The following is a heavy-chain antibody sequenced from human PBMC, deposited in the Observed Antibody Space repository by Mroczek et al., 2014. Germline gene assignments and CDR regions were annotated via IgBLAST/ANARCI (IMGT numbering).Heavy chain of an antibody. CDR2: INHSGST. CDR1: GGSFSGYY. CDR3: ARGYSYVGY. V-gene: IGHV4-34*01. J-gene: IGHJ4*02. Sequence: QVQLQESGAGLLKPSETLSLTCAVYGGSFSGYYWSWIRQPPGKGLEWIGEINHSGSTNYNPSLKSRVTISVDTSKNQFSLKLSSVTAADTAVYYCARGYSYVGYWGQGTLVTVSS. D-gene: IGHD5-18*01.